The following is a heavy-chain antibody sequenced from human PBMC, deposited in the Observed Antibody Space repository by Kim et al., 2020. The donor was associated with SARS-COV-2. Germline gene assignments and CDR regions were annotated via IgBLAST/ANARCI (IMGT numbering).Heavy chain of an antibody. D-gene: IGHD1-26*01. Sequence: GGSLRLSCAASGFTVSSNYMSWVRQAPGNGLEWVSVIYSGGSTYYADSVKGRFTISRDNSKNTLYLQMNSLRAEDTAVYYCAREASIVGATVDYWGQGTLVTVSS. CDR3: AREASIVGATVDY. CDR1: GFTVSSNY. V-gene: IGHV3-66*01. J-gene: IGHJ4*02. CDR2: IYSGGST.